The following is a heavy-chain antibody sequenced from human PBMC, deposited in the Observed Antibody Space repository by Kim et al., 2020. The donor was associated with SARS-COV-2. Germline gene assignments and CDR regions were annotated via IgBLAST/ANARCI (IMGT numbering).Heavy chain of an antibody. D-gene: IGHD3-10*01. V-gene: IGHV3-53*01. CDR1: GFTFSTDY. Sequence: GGSLRLSCAASGFTFSTDYMTWVRQAPGKGLEWVSVICTGGSTHYEVDSVEGRFTISGDTSKTTEYQQMNLLRADDTADYYSATAFGSWSYSYYYYYGL. CDR3: ATAFGSWSYSYYYYYGL. CDR2: ICTGGST. J-gene: IGHJ6*01.